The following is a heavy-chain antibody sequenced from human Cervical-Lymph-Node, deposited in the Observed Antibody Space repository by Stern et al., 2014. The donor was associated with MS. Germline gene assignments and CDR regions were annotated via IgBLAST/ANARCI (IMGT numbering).Heavy chain of an antibody. V-gene: IGHV1-69*01. CDR3: ARGELKEGLVRGMDV. Sequence: QVQLVQSGAEVKKPGSSVKVSCKASGGTFSSYAISWVRQAPGQGLEWMGGIIPFLGTANSAQKFQGRVTITADESTSTAYMELSSLRAEDTAVYYCARGELKEGLVRGMDVWGQGTTVTVSS. D-gene: IGHD1-26*01. CDR1: GGTFSSYA. J-gene: IGHJ6*02. CDR2: IIPFLGTA.